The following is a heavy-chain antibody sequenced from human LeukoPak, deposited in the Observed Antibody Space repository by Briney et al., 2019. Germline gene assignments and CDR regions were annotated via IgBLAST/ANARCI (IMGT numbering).Heavy chain of an antibody. CDR3: ARDRGTVTTNHYYGMDV. J-gene: IGHJ6*02. Sequence: PSETLSLTCTVSGGSISSGGYYWSWIRQHPGKGLEWIGYIYYSGSTYYNPSLKSRVTISVDTSKNQFSLKLSSVTAADTAVYYCARDRGTVTTNHYYGMDVWGQGTTVTVSS. CDR2: IYYSGST. CDR1: GGSISSGGYY. V-gene: IGHV4-31*03. D-gene: IGHD4-17*01.